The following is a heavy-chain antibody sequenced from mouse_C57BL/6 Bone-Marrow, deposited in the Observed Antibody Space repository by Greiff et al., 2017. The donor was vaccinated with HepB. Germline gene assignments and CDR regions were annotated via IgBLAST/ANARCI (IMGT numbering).Heavy chain of an antibody. J-gene: IGHJ3*01. CDR2: IYPGNSDT. Sequence: VQLQQSGTVLARPGASVKMSCKTSGYTFTSYWMHWVKQRPGQGLEWIGAIYPGNSDTSYNQKFKGKAKLTAVTSASTAYMELSSLTSEDTAVYYCTKGYYGNLFAYWGQGTLVTVSA. CDR1: GYTFTSYW. CDR3: TKGYYGNLFAY. V-gene: IGHV1-5*01. D-gene: IGHD2-1*01.